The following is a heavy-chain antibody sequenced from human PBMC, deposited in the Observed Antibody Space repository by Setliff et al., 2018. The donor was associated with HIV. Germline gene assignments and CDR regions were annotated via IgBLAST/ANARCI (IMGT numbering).Heavy chain of an antibody. CDR1: GGSFSGHY. Sequence: ASETLSLTCAVYGGSFSGHYWTWIRQPPGKGLEWIGEINNSGNTNNNPSLKSRVTMSVYTSKNQFSLKLSSVTAADTAVYYCARGIVIVPGAINYYYHYMDVWGKGTTVTVSS. CDR3: ARGIVIVPGAINYYYHYMDV. D-gene: IGHD2-2*01. J-gene: IGHJ6*03. CDR2: INNSGNT. V-gene: IGHV4-34*01.